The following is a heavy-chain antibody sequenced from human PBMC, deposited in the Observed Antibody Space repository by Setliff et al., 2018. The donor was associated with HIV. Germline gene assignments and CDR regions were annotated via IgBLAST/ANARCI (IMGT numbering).Heavy chain of an antibody. J-gene: IGHJ4*02. Sequence: SETLSLTCVVSGFSIKNDNWWNWVRQTPGKGLEWIGQIFHDGTVTYKPSLESRVTILMDILRNQISLNVTSVTAADTATYYCAKTNIPMPRSGTRLESWGPGRLVTV. CDR1: GFSIKNDNW. D-gene: IGHD2-2*02. V-gene: IGHV4-4*02. CDR3: AKTNIPMPRSGTRLES. CDR2: IFHDGTV.